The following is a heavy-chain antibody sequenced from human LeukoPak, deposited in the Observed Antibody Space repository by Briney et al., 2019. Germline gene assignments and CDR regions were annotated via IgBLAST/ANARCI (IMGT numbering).Heavy chain of an antibody. D-gene: IGHD1-14*01. CDR2: LYGGGPT. J-gene: IGHJ3*02. V-gene: IGHV3-53*01. CDR3: ARDLGIAGTTHAFDI. Sequence: GGSLRLSCAASGFTVSRNYMSWVRQAPGRGLECVSVLYGGGPTYYADSVKGRFTISRDTAKNTLYLQMNSLRGEDTAGYFCARDLGIAGTTHAFDIWGHGTMVTVSS. CDR1: GFTVSRNY.